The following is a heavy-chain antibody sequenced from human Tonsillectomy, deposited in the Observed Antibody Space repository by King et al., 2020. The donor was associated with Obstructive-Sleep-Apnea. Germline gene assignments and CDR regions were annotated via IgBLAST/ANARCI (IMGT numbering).Heavy chain of an antibody. CDR1: GFTFDDYA. CDR2: ISWNSGSI. J-gene: IGHJ6*02. Sequence: QLVQSGGGLVQPGRSLRLSCAASGFTFDDYAMHWVRQAPGKGLEWVSGISWNSGSIGYADSVKGRFTISRDNAKNSLYLQMNSLRAEDTALYYCAKDPYYGSGSSALDVWGQGTTVTVSS. CDR3: AKDPYYGSGSSALDV. V-gene: IGHV3-9*01. D-gene: IGHD3-10*01.